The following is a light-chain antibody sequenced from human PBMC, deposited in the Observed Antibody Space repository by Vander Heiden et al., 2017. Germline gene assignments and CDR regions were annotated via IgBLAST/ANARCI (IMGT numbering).Light chain of an antibody. CDR2: AAS. Sequence: AIRMTQSPSSLSASTGDRVTITCRASQGISSYLAWYQQKPGKAPKLLIYAASTLQSGVPSRFSRSGSVTDFTLTISFLQSEDFATYYCHLDDSYRRTFGQWTKVEIK. J-gene: IGKJ1*01. V-gene: IGKV1-8*01. CDR1: QGISSY. CDR3: HLDDSYRRT.